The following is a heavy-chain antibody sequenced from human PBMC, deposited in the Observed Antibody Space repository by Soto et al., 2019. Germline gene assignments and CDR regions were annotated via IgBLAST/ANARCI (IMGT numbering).Heavy chain of an antibody. V-gene: IGHV1-2*02. D-gene: IGHD5-12*01. J-gene: IGHJ4*01. CDR3: ARPRVPTAVACFDS. Sequence: GASVNVSCKAAGYTFTGYYLHWVRQAPGQGLEWMGWIKPNSGGTNYAQKFQGRVTMTRDTSISTAYMELSRLRSDDTAVYYCARPRVPTAVACFDSWGLGTLVTVPQ. CDR2: IKPNSGGT. CDR1: GYTFTGYY.